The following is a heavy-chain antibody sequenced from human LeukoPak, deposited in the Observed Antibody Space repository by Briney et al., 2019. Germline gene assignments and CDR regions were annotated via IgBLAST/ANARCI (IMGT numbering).Heavy chain of an antibody. CDR2: IIPIFGIA. Sequence: GASVKVSCKASGGTFTSYAISWVRQAPGQGLEWMGRIIPIFGIANYAQKFQGRVTITADKSTSTAYMELSSLRSEDTAVYYCARHGYGDYFGYWGQGTLVTVSS. CDR1: GGTFTSYA. J-gene: IGHJ4*02. CDR3: ARHGYGDYFGY. V-gene: IGHV1-69*04. D-gene: IGHD4-17*01.